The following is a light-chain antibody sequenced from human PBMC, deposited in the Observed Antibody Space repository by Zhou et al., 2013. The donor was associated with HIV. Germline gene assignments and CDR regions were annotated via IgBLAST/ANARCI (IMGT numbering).Light chain of an antibody. CDR2: LGF. CDR3: MQTLQTPPYT. V-gene: IGKV2-28*01. J-gene: IGKJ2*01. Sequence: DIVMTQSPLSLPVTPGEPASISCRSSQSLLHMNEVNYLDWYLQKPGQSPQLLIYLGFHRASGVPDRFSGSGSDTEFTLRISRVEAEDVGVYYCMQTLQTPPYTFGQGTKLEIK. CDR1: QSLLHMNEVNY.